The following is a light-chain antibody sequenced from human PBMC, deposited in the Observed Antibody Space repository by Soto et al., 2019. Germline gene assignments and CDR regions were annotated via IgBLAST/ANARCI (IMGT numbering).Light chain of an antibody. CDR3: TSYTGSSSSTPYV. J-gene: IGLJ1*01. V-gene: IGLV2-14*03. CDR1: SSDVGGYNF. Sequence: QSALTQPASVSGSPGQSITISCTGTSSDVGGYNFVSWYQHHPGKAPKLMIYDVTNRPSGVSNRFSGSKSGTTASLTISGLQAEDEADYSCTSYTGSSSSTPYVFGTGTKLTVL. CDR2: DVT.